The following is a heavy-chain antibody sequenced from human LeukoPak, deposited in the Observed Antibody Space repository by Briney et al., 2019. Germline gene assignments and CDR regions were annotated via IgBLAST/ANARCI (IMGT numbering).Heavy chain of an antibody. CDR2: ISPRSGAT. D-gene: IGHD2-8*01. J-gene: IGHJ5*02. V-gene: IGHV1-2*02. Sequence: ASVKVSCKASGYSFIDYHIHWVRQAPGQGLECMGWISPRSGATKYYIERFQGRFTMTRDTSISTAYMELSGLTYDDTAMYFCARDVIMGGSQGWFDPWGQGTLSPSPQ. CDR1: GYSFIDYH. CDR3: ARDVIMGGSQGWFDP.